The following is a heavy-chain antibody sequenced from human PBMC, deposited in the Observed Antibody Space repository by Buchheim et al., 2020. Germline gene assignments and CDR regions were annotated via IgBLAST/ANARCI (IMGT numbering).Heavy chain of an antibody. Sequence: EVQLLESGGGLVQPGGSLRLSCAASGFTFSSYVMSWVRQAPGKGLEWVSAISGSGGSTYFPDSVKGRFTISRDNSKNTLYLQMNSLRAEDTAVYYCAKSGGSGSYYPPQFDYWGQGTL. D-gene: IGHD3-10*01. J-gene: IGHJ4*02. CDR3: AKSGGSGSYYPPQFDY. V-gene: IGHV3-23*01. CDR2: ISGSGGST. CDR1: GFTFSSYV.